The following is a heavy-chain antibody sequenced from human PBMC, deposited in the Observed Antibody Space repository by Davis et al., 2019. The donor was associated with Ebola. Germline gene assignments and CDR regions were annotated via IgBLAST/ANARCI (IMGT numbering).Heavy chain of an antibody. Sequence: ASVKVSCKASGYTFAYYAMNWVRQAPGQALEWMCLINTNTGNPTYAQGFTGRLVFSLDTSVSTAYLEISSLKAEDTAVYYCARRMDCSGDSCYCLQHWGQGTLVTVSS. CDR1: GYTFAYYA. D-gene: IGHD2-15*01. CDR3: ARRMDCSGDSCYCLQH. V-gene: IGHV7-4-1*02. J-gene: IGHJ1*01. CDR2: INTNTGNP.